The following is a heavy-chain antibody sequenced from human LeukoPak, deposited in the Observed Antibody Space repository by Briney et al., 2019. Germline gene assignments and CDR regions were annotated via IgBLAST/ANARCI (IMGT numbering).Heavy chain of an antibody. J-gene: IGHJ3*02. D-gene: IGHD3-22*01. CDR1: GYTFTGYY. CDR2: INPNSGDT. V-gene: IGHV1-2*02. Sequence: GASVKVSCKTSGYTFTGYYIHWVRQAPGQGLEWMGWINPNSGDTNYVQKFQGRVSMTGDTSISTAYMELSRLRSDDTAVYYCARTLVVINDAFDIWGQGTMVTVPS. CDR3: ARTLVVINDAFDI.